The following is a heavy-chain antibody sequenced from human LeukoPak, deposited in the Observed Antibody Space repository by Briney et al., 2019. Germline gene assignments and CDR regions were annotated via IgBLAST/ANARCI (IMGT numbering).Heavy chain of an antibody. J-gene: IGHJ3*02. V-gene: IGHV3-48*01. CDR3: ARDQDYDSSGTNAFDI. CDR1: GFTFSSYT. Sequence: GGSLRLSCAASGFTFSSYTMNWVRQPPGKGLEWVSNIGTSSTTIYYADSVKGRFTISRDNSKNTLYLQMNSLRAEDTAVYYCARDQDYDSSGTNAFDIWGQGTMVTVSS. CDR2: IGTSSTTI. D-gene: IGHD3-22*01.